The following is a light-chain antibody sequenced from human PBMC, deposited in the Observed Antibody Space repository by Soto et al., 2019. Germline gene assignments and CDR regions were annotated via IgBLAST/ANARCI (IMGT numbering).Light chain of an antibody. CDR2: AAS. CDR3: QQTDNFPLT. CDR1: QGITTW. J-gene: IGKJ4*01. V-gene: IGKV1-12*01. Sequence: DIQMTQSPPTVSAFVGDRVTITCRASQGITTWLAWYQQKPGKAPKLLMYAASSLQSGVPSRFSGSGAGTDFPLTISSLQPEDFATYYFQQTDNFPLTFGGGTKVEIK.